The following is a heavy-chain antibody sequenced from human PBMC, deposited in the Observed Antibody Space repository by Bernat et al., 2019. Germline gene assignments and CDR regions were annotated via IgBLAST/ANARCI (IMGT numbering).Heavy chain of an antibody. CDR3: ARGGQEVVTADDAFDI. D-gene: IGHD2-21*02. J-gene: IGHJ3*02. Sequence: QVQLQESGPGLVKPSQTLSLTCTVSGGSISSGGYYWSWIRQHPGKGLEWIGYIYYSGSTYYNPFLKSRVIISVDTSKNQFSLKLSSVTAADTAVYYCARGGQEVVTADDAFDIWGQGTMVTVSS. CDR1: GGSISSGGYY. CDR2: IYYSGST. V-gene: IGHV4-31*03.